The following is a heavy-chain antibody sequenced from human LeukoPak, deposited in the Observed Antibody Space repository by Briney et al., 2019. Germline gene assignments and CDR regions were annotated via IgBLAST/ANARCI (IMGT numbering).Heavy chain of an antibody. D-gene: IGHD2-15*01. CDR3: ARGNPIVVVVAATARYFDY. V-gene: IGHV4-34*01. Sequence: SENLSLTCAVYGGSFSGYYWSWIRQPPGKGLEWIGEINHSGSTNYNPSLKSRVTISVDTSMNQFSLKLSSVPAADTAVSYCARGNPIVVVVAATARYFDYWGQGTLVTVSS. CDR1: GGSFSGYY. CDR2: INHSGST. J-gene: IGHJ4*02.